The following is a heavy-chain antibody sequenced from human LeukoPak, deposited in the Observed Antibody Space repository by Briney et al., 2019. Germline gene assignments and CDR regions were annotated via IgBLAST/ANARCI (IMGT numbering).Heavy chain of an antibody. V-gene: IGHV4-61*02. J-gene: IGHJ5*02. CDR1: GGSISSGSYY. CDR2: IYTSGST. Sequence: SETLSLTCTVSGGSISSGSYYWSWIRQPAGRGLEWIGRIYTSGSTNYNPSLKSRVTISVDTSKNQFSLKLSSVTAADTAVYYCARDGHYYDSSGYWALFDPWGQGTLVTVSS. CDR3: ARDGHYYDSSGYWALFDP. D-gene: IGHD3-22*01.